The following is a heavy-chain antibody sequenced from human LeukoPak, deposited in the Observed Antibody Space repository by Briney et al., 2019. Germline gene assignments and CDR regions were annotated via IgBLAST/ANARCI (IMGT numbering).Heavy chain of an antibody. J-gene: IGHJ3*01. CDR2: MNGDGSQI. V-gene: IGHV3-7*01. Sequence: GGSLRLSCAASGFTFSGHWMSWVRRAPAKGLEWVAHMNGDGSQIYYMDFVKGRFTISRDNAKNSLYLQMNGLRAEDTAVYYCVAWGNSGNSWGQGTMVIVSS. CDR1: GFTFSGHW. CDR3: VAWGNSGNS. D-gene: IGHD1-26*01.